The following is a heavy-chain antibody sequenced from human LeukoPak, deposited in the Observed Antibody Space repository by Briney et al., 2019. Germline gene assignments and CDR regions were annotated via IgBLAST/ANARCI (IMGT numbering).Heavy chain of an antibody. J-gene: IGHJ4*02. V-gene: IGHV3-33*08. D-gene: IGHD2-15*01. CDR2: IWYDGSNK. CDR3: ARDPLNCSGGSCYSGGWDY. Sequence: GGSLRLSCAASGFSFTNYWMHWVRQAPGKGLEWVAVIWYDGSNKYYADSVKGRFTISRDNSKNTLYLQMNSLRAEDTAVYYCARDPLNCSGGSCYSGGWDYWGQGTLVTVSS. CDR1: GFSFTNYW.